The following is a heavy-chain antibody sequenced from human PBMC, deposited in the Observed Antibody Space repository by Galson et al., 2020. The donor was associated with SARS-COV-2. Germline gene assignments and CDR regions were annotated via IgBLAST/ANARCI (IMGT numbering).Heavy chain of an antibody. J-gene: IGHJ6*02. D-gene: IGHD6-13*01. Sequence: SETLSLTCAVYGGSFSGYYWSWIRQPPGKGLEWIREINHSGSTNYNPSLKSRVTISVDTSKNQFSLKLSSVTAADTAVYYCARGSIAAAGTTTYYYYGMDVWGQGTTGTVSS. CDR1: GGSFSGYY. CDR3: ARGSIAAAGTTTYYYYGMDV. CDR2: INHSGST. V-gene: IGHV4-34*01.